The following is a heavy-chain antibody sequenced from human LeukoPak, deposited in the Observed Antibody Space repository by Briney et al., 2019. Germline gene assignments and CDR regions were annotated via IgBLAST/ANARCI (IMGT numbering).Heavy chain of an antibody. CDR1: GFTFRDAA. V-gene: IGHV3-23*01. D-gene: IGHD3-10*01. Sequence: GGSLRLSCAASGFTFRDAAMTWVRQAPGKGLEWVSLIGSSGVSTHYVDSVKGRFTISRDNSKNTLSLQMNSLRVEDTAVYYCARDAGPRDYGSGSYLGYWGQGTLVTVSS. J-gene: IGHJ4*02. CDR2: IGSSGVST. CDR3: ARDAGPRDYGSGSYLGY.